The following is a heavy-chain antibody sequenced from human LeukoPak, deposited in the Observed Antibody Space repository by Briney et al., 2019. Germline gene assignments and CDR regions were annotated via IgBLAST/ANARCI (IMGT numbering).Heavy chain of an antibody. CDR3: AKAAPSLDP. CDR2: IRYDGSNK. CDR1: GFTVSSNY. J-gene: IGHJ5*02. Sequence: GGSLRLSCAASGFTVSSNYMSWVRQAPGKGLEWVAFIRYDGSNKYYADSVKGRFTISRDNSKNTLYLQMNSLRAEDTAVYYCAKAAPSLDPWGQGTLVTVSS. V-gene: IGHV3-30*02.